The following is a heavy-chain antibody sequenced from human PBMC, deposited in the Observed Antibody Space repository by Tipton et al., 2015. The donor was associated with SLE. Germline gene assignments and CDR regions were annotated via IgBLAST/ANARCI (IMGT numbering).Heavy chain of an antibody. CDR1: GGSISSPY. D-gene: IGHD6-19*01. V-gene: IGHV4-4*08. CDR3: ASSGYSTGPGAFDF. Sequence: TLSLTCTVSGGSISSPYWSWIRRPPGKGLEWIGRVYASGSTHYNPSLNSRVIIAVDTSKNQFSLKLTSVTAADTAVYYCASSGYSTGPGAFDFWGQGTLVTVSS. J-gene: IGHJ3*01. CDR2: VYASGST.